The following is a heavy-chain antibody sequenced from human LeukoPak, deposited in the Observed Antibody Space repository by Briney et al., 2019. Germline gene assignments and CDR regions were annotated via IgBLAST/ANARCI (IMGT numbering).Heavy chain of an antibody. Sequence: ASVKVSCKASGYTFTSYGISWVRQAPGQGLEWMGWISAYNGNTNYAQKLQGRVTMTTDTSTSTAYMELRSLRSDDTAVYYCARDSGEDFWSGYHYFDYWGRGTLVTVSS. J-gene: IGHJ4*02. V-gene: IGHV1-18*01. D-gene: IGHD3-3*01. CDR2: ISAYNGNT. CDR1: GYTFTSYG. CDR3: ARDSGEDFWSGYHYFDY.